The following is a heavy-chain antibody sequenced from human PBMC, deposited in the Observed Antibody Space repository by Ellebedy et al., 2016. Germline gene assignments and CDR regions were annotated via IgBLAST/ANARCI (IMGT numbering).Heavy chain of an antibody. CDR3: ARAPGFAGYCTYSPCYGLDH. J-gene: IGHJ4*02. CDR2: VYGSGST. CDR1: GFTVSGNY. D-gene: IGHD2-8*01. V-gene: IGHV4-4*07. Sequence: GSLRLSCAASGFTVSGNYMSWIRQPAGKGLEWIGSVYGSGSTLYSPSLKSRLTMSMDTSKNQVSLKLTSVTAADTAVYYCARAPGFAGYCTYSPCYGLDHWGQGTLVTVSS.